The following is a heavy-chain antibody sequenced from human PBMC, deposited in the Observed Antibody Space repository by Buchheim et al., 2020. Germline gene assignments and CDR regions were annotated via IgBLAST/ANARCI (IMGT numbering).Heavy chain of an antibody. CDR2: ISGSGGST. CDR1: GFTFSSYA. CDR3: AKGMADFWSGPVDGMDV. Sequence: EVQLVESGGGLVQPGGSLRLSCAASGFTFSSYAMSWVRQAPGKGLEWVSAISGSGGSTYYADSVKGRFNISRANSKNTLDLQMNSLRAEDTAVYYCAKGMADFWSGPVDGMDVWGQGTT. V-gene: IGHV3-23*04. J-gene: IGHJ6*02. D-gene: IGHD3-3*01.